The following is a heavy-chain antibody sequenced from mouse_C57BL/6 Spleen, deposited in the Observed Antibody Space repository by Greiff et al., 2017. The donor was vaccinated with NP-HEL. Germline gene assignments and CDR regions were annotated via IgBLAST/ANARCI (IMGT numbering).Heavy chain of an antibody. J-gene: IGHJ3*01. V-gene: IGHV5-4*03. D-gene: IGHD2-5*01. CDR1: GFTFSSYA. Sequence: EVKLVESGGGLVKPGGSLKLSCAASGFTFSSYAMSWVRQTPEKRLEWVATISDGGSYTYYPDNVKGRFTISRDNAKNNLYLQMSHLKSEDTAMYYCAMGAYYSNYLWFAYWGQGTLVTVSA. CDR2: ISDGGSYT. CDR3: AMGAYYSNYLWFAY.